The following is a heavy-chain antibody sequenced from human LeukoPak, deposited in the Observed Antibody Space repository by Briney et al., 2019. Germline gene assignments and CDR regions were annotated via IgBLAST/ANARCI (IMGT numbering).Heavy chain of an antibody. CDR2: IYYTGST. Sequence: SETLSLTCTVSGGSVTNSNYYWGWFRQPPGKGLEWIGTIYYTGSTHYNASLQSRVTLSVDTSSNQFSVRLSFVTAADTAVYFCARDSVWRGRGLDYWGQGTLVTVSS. J-gene: IGHJ4*02. D-gene: IGHD3-16*01. CDR1: GGSVTNSNYY. V-gene: IGHV4-39*07. CDR3: ARDSVWRGRGLDY.